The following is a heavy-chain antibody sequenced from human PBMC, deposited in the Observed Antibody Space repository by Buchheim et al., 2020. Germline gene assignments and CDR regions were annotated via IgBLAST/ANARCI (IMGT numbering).Heavy chain of an antibody. V-gene: IGHV3-30*18. Sequence: QVQLVESGGGVVQPGRSLRLSCAASGFTFSSYGMHWVRQAPGKGLEWVAVISYDGSNKYYADSVKGRFTISRDNPKNNLYLQMNSLRSEDTAVYYCAKDKPRDCSGGSCYSGGFDYWGQGTL. CDR1: GFTFSSYG. D-gene: IGHD2-15*01. CDR2: ISYDGSNK. J-gene: IGHJ4*02. CDR3: AKDKPRDCSGGSCYSGGFDY.